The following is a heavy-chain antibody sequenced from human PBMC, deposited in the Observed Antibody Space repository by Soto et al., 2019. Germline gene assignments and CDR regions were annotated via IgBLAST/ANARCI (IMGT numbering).Heavy chain of an antibody. J-gene: IGHJ5*02. Sequence: SVKVSCKASGGTFSSYAISWVRQAPGQGLEWMGGIIPIFGTANYAQKFQGRVTITADESTSTAYMELSSLRSEDTAVYYCARDTHYYDSSGYYYAWFDPWGQGTLVTVSS. V-gene: IGHV1-69*13. CDR3: ARDTHYYDSSGYYYAWFDP. CDR1: GGTFSSYA. D-gene: IGHD3-22*01. CDR2: IIPIFGTA.